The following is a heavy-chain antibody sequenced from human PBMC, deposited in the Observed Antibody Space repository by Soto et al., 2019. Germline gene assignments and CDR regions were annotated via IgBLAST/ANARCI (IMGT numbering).Heavy chain of an antibody. CDR3: ARRHSAWSSKNLVEDY. D-gene: IGHD6-19*01. CDR1: GYGFSSYW. CDR2: IYPGDSDT. J-gene: IGHJ4*02. Sequence: PGESLKISCTGSGYGFSSYWIAWVRQTPGKGLEWMGVIYPGDSDTRYSPSFEGQVTFSADKSISTAYLQWTGLKASDTAIYYCARRHSAWSSKNLVEDYWGQGTPVTVSS. V-gene: IGHV5-51*01.